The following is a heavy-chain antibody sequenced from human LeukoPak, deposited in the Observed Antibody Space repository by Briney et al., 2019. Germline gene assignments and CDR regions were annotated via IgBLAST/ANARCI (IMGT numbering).Heavy chain of an antibody. V-gene: IGHV1-18*01. CDR3: ARDHHLAVAANNWFDP. CDR2: VSAYNGDT. J-gene: IGHJ5*02. CDR1: GYTLTNYG. Sequence: ASVKVSCKASGYTLTNYGITWVRQAPGQGLEWMGWVSAYNGDTNYAQSLQGRVTMTTDTSTSTAYMELWSLRSDDTAVYYCARDHHLAVAANNWFDPWGQGTLVTVSS. D-gene: IGHD6-19*01.